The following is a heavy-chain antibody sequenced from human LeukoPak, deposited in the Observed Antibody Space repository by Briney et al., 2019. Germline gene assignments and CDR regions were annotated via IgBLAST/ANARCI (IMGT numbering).Heavy chain of an antibody. CDR2: INPSGGST. J-gene: IGHJ4*02. Sequence: ASVKVSCKASGYTFTSYYMHWVRQAPGQGLEWMGIINPSGGSTSYAQKFQGRVTMTRDMSTSTVYMELSSLRSEDTAVYYCARVSSEHYYGSGSYDYWGQGTLVTVSS. V-gene: IGHV1-46*01. CDR3: ARVSSEHYYGSGSYDY. CDR1: GYTFTSYY. D-gene: IGHD3-10*01.